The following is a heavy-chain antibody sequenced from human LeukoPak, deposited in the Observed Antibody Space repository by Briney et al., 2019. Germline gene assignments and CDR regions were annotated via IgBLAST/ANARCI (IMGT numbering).Heavy chain of an antibody. CDR3: AKASSLDTAMVFDP. J-gene: IGHJ5*02. CDR2: ISGSGGST. CDR1: GFTVSSNS. D-gene: IGHD5-18*01. V-gene: IGHV3-23*01. Sequence: GGSLGLSCTVSGFTVSSNSMSWVRQAPGKGLEWVSAISGSGGSTYYADSVKGRFTISRDNSKNTLYLQMNSLRAEDTAVYYCAKASSLDTAMVFDPWGQGTLVTVSS.